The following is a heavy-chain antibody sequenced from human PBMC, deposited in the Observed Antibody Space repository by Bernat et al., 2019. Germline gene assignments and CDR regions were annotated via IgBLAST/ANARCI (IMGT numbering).Heavy chain of an antibody. V-gene: IGHV3-30*03. Sequence: QVQLVESGGGVVQPGRSLRLSCAASGFTFSSYGMHWVRQAPGKGLEWVAVISYDGSNKYYADSVKGRFTISRDNSKNTLYLQMNSLGAEDTAVYYCARPREVTPRYYGMDVWGQGTTVTVSS. CDR2: ISYDGSNK. CDR1: GFTFSSYG. CDR3: ARPREVTPRYYGMDV. J-gene: IGHJ6*02. D-gene: IGHD4-23*01.